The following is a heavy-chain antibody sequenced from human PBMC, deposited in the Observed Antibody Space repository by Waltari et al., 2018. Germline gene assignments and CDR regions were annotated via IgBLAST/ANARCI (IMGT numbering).Heavy chain of an antibody. CDR2: MSDDGISR. CDR1: GVTFSNWI. D-gene: IGHD2-15*01. J-gene: IGHJ4*02. Sequence: VESGGGVVQPGRSLRVSCAAPGVTFSNWIIHWVRQAPGKGLEGVAAMSDDGISRYYADSVKGRFTIGGDDSKNTVYLQIDSLRPEDTAVYYCAREGGTSGYSGYFDHWGQGTLVTVSS. CDR3: AREGGTSGYSGYFDH. V-gene: IGHV3-30*01.